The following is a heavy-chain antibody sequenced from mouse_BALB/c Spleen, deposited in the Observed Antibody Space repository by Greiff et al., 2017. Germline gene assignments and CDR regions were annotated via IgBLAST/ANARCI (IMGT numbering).Heavy chain of an antibody. Sequence: QVHVKQSGPELVRPGVSVKISCKGSGYTFTDYAMHWVKQSHAKSLEWIGVISTYYGNTNYNQKFKGKATMTVDKSSSTAYMELARLTSEDSAIYYCASGDYDDWFAYWGQGTLVTVSA. J-gene: IGHJ3*01. D-gene: IGHD2-4*01. CDR1: GYTFTDYA. V-gene: IGHV1-67*01. CDR3: ASGDYDDWFAY. CDR2: ISTYYGNT.